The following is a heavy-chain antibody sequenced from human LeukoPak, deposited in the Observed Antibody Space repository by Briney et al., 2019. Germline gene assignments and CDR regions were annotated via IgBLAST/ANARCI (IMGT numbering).Heavy chain of an antibody. CDR3: ASADSSSWRNYYYYYMDV. D-gene: IGHD6-13*01. Sequence: GGSLRLSCAASGFTFSDYYMSWIRQAPGKGLEWVSYISSSGSTIYYADSVKGRFTISRDNAKNSLYLQMNSLRAEDTAVYYCASADSSSWRNYYYYYMDVWGKGTTVTVSS. V-gene: IGHV3-11*01. CDR2: ISSSGSTI. J-gene: IGHJ6*03. CDR1: GFTFSDYY.